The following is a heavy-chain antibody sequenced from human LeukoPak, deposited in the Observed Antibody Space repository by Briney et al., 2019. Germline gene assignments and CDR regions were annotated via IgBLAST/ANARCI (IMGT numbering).Heavy chain of an antibody. CDR2: IYDTGST. J-gene: IGHJ5*01. Sequence: XTCTXSGGSISGSSYYWGWIRQPPGKGLEWIGTIYDTGSTYYNPSLKSRFTISVDTSKNHFSLKLSSVTAADTAVYYCARPPIGYCSGGDCFSWFDSWGQGTLVTVSS. V-gene: IGHV4-39*02. D-gene: IGHD2-15*01. CDR3: ARPPIGYCSGGDCFSWFDS. CDR1: GGSISGSSYY.